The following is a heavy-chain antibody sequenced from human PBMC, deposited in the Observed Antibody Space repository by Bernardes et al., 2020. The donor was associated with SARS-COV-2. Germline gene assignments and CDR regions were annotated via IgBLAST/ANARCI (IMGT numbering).Heavy chain of an antibody. V-gene: IGHV1-2*02. J-gene: IGHJ6*02. Sequence: ASVKVSCKSSGYTFTGYYMHWVRQAPGQGLEWMGWINPNSGGTNYAQKFQGRVTMTRDTSISTAYMELSRLRSDDTAVYYCAIDRDLTKRGMDVWGQGTTVTVSS. CDR2: INPNSGGT. CDR1: GYTFTGYY. D-gene: IGHD3-3*01. CDR3: AIDRDLTKRGMDV.